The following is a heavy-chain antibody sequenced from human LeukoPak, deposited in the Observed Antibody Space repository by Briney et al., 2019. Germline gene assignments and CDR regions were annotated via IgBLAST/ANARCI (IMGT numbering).Heavy chain of an antibody. Sequence: GGPLRLFCAASGFTFSSFDMHWVRHPTGQGLEGVSTIGTASDTYYPGSVEGRFTLSRDNAKNSLYLQMNSLTAGDTAVYYCARGPPRGKYYYMDVWGKGTTVTASS. J-gene: IGHJ6*03. V-gene: IGHV3-13*01. D-gene: IGHD1-1*01. CDR1: GFTFSSFD. CDR2: IGTASDT. CDR3: ARGPPRGKYYYMDV.